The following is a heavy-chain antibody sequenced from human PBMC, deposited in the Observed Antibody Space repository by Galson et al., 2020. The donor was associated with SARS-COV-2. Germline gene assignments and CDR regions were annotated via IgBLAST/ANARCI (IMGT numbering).Heavy chain of an antibody. D-gene: IGHD2-15*01. CDR3: ASDAPRSYRSGISCTNWFDP. CDR1: GDSISSYY. J-gene: IGHJ5*02. Sequence: SETLSLTCTVSGDSISSYYWSWIRQPPGKGLEWIGRIYTGGSTNYTPSLKSRVTMSADTSKNQFSLRLSSVTAADTAVYYCASDAPRSYRSGISCTNWFDPWGQGTLVTVSS. V-gene: IGHV4-4*07. CDR2: IYTGGST.